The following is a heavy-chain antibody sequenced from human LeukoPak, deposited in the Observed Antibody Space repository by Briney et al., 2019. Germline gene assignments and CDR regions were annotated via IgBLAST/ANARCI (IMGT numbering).Heavy chain of an antibody. CDR2: INSDTSTI. CDR3: ANSKGPLDY. J-gene: IGHJ4*02. V-gene: IGHV3-48*01. Sequence: DPGGSLRLSCAASGFTFSTYSMNWVRQAPGKGLEWVSYINSDTSTIYYADSVKGRFPISRDNAKNSLSLQMNSLRADDTAVYYCANSKGPLDYWGQGTLVTVSS. CDR1: GFTFSTYS.